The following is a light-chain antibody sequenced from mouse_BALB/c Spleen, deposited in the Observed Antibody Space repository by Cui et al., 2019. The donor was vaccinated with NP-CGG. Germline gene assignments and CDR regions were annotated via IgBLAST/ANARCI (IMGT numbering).Light chain of an antibody. J-gene: IGLJ1*01. Sequence: QAVFNPETSPTTSPGETVTLTCRSSTGAVTTSNYANWVQEKPDHLFTGLIGGTNNRAPGVPARFSGSLIGDKAALTITGAQTEDEAIYFCALWYSNHWVFGGGTKLTVL. CDR2: GTN. CDR1: TGAVTTSNY. V-gene: IGLV1*01. CDR3: ALWYSNHWV.